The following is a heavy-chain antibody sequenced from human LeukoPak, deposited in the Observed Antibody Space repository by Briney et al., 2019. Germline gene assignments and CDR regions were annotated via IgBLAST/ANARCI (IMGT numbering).Heavy chain of an antibody. V-gene: IGHV4-30-2*01. Sequence: SETLSLTCAVSGDSISSGGYSWSWIRQPPGKGLEWIGYIYHSGSTYYNPSLKSRVTISVDRSKNQFSLKLSSVTAADTAVYFCAREVVVAATHAFDIWGQGTMVTVSS. CDR1: GDSISSGGYS. D-gene: IGHD2-15*01. J-gene: IGHJ3*02. CDR2: IYHSGST. CDR3: AREVVVAATHAFDI.